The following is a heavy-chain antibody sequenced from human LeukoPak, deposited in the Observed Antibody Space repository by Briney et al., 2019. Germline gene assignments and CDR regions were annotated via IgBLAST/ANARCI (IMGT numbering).Heavy chain of an antibody. Sequence: PSETLSLTCTVSGGSISSYYWSWIRQPPGKGLEWIGYIYYSGSTNYNPSLKSRVTISVDTSKNQFSLKLSSVTAADTAVYYCARESDYGGGYYYYGMDVWGQGTTVTVSS. CDR3: ARESDYGGGYYYYGMDV. D-gene: IGHD4-17*01. V-gene: IGHV4-59*01. CDR2: IYYSGST. J-gene: IGHJ6*02. CDR1: GGSISSYY.